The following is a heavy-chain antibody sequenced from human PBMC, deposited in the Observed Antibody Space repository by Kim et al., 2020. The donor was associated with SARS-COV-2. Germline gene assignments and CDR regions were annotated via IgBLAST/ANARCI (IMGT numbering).Heavy chain of an antibody. Sequence: GGSLRLSCAASGFTVSTNYVSWVRQAPGKALEWVSVIFSGGSTYYADSVKGRFTISRDKSKNTLYLQMNSLRAEDTAVYYCAGGIRGYSFGEWGQGTLVTVSS. J-gene: IGHJ4*02. CDR3: AGGIRGYSFGE. D-gene: IGHD5-18*01. V-gene: IGHV3-53*01. CDR2: IFSGGST. CDR1: GFTVSTNY.